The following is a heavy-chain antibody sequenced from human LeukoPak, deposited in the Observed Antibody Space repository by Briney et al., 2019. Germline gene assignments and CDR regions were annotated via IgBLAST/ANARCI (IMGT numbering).Heavy chain of an antibody. CDR3: ARDIRDSSGYYYYFDN. V-gene: IGHV3-66*02. D-gene: IGHD3-22*01. Sequence: GGSLRLSCAASGFTVSSSYMSWVRQAPGKGLEWVSLIYSGGSTHYADSVKGRFTISRDTSKNTLYLQMNSLRAEDTALYYCARDIRDSSGYYYYFDNWGQGTPVTVSS. J-gene: IGHJ4*02. CDR1: GFTVSSSY. CDR2: IYSGGST.